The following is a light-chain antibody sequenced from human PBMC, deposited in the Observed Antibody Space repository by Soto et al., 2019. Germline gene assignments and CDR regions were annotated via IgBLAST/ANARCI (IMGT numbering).Light chain of an antibody. CDR2: EVT. Sequence: QSALTQPASVSGSPGQSITISCTGTSSDVGGYNYVSWYQQHPGKAPKPMIYEVTDRPSGVSNRFSGSKSGNTASLTISGLQAEDEADYYCSSYTGSSTPYVFGTGTKHTVL. CDR1: SSDVGGYNY. V-gene: IGLV2-14*01. J-gene: IGLJ1*01. CDR3: SSYTGSSTPYV.